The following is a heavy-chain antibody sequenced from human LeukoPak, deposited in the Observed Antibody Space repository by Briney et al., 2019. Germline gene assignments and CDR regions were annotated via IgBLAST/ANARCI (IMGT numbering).Heavy chain of an antibody. Sequence: GGSLRLSCAASGFTFSSYGMHWVRQAPGKGLEWVAVISYDGSNKYYADSVKGRFTISRDNSKNTLYLQMNSLRAEDTAVYYCAKALAPTSQPDYWGQGTLVTVSS. J-gene: IGHJ4*02. CDR3: AKALAPTSQPDY. V-gene: IGHV3-30*18. CDR2: ISYDGSNK. CDR1: GFTFSSYG.